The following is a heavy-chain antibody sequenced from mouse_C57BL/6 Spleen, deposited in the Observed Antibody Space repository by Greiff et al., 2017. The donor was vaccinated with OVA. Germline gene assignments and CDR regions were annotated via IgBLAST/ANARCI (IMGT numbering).Heavy chain of an antibody. Sequence: QVQLQQSGAELVKPGASVKISCKASGYAFSSYWMNWVKQRPGKGLEWIGQIYPGDGDTNYNGKFKGKATLTADKSSSTAYMQLSSLTSEDSAVYFGARFGYYYGSSLYAMDYWGQGTSVTVSS. CDR3: ARFGYYYGSSLYAMDY. CDR1: GYAFSSYW. CDR2: IYPGDGDT. V-gene: IGHV1-80*01. J-gene: IGHJ4*01. D-gene: IGHD1-1*01.